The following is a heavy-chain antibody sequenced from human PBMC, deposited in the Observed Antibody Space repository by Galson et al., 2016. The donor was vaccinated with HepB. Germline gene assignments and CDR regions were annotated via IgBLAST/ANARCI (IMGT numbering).Heavy chain of an antibody. D-gene: IGHD6-19*01. CDR1: GFTFSTYG. CDR3: ARDGGVAGFFALDS. J-gene: IGHJ5*01. V-gene: IGHV3-33*01. CDR2: TWFDGSNS. Sequence: SLRLSCAASGFTFSTYGMHWVRQAPGKGLEWVALTWFDGSNSFYADSVKGRFTISRDNARNTLYLQMNSLRAEDTAGYYCARDGGVAGFFALDSWGQGTLVTVSS.